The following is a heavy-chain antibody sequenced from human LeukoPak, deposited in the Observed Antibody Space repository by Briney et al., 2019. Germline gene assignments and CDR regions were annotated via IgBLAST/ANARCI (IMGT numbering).Heavy chain of an antibody. CDR1: GGSVNSSSSY. V-gene: IGHV4-39*07. D-gene: IGHD3-22*01. J-gene: IGHJ4*02. CDR3: ARGSPAIPMILIRPHPGEYYFDY. Sequence: PSETLSLTCTVSGGSVNSSSSYWVWIRQPPVKGLEWIGSIYYSGSTYYNPSLKSRVTISVDTSKNQFSLKLSSVTAADTAVYYCARGSPAIPMILIRPHPGEYYFDYWGQGTLVTVSS. CDR2: IYYSGST.